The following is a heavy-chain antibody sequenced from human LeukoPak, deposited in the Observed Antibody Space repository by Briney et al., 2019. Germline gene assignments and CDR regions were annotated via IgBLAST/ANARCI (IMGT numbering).Heavy chain of an antibody. CDR2: MNPNSGNT. V-gene: IGHV1-8*01. CDR3: ARSSKYYYYYYYMDV. CDR1: GYTFTSYD. J-gene: IGHJ6*03. Sequence: ASVKVSCKASGYTFTSYDINWVRQATGQGLEWMGWMNPNSGNTGYEQKFQGRVTMTGTTSISTACMELSSLRSEDTAVYYCARSSKYYYYYYYMDVWGKGTTVTVSS. D-gene: IGHD6-6*01.